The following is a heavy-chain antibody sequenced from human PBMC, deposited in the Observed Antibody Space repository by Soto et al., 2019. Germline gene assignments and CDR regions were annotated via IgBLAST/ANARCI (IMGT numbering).Heavy chain of an antibody. D-gene: IGHD6-6*01. CDR1: GFTFDDYA. Sequence: TGGSLRLSCAASGFTFDDYAMHWVRQAPGKGLEWVSGISWNSGSIGYADSVKGRFTISRDNAKNSLYLQMNSLRAEDTALYYCAKAIAARLHGVDYWGQGTLVTVSS. V-gene: IGHV3-9*01. CDR3: AKAIAARLHGVDY. CDR2: ISWNSGSI. J-gene: IGHJ4*02.